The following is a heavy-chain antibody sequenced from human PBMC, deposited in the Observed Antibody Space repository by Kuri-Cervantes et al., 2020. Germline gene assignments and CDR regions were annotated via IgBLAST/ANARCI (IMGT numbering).Heavy chain of an antibody. CDR2: INHSGST. D-gene: IGHD2-8*02. CDR3: ARAGGLVASLDY. V-gene: IGHV4-34*01. J-gene: IGHJ4*02. CDR1: GFTFDDYG. Sequence: ESLKISCAASGFTFDDYGMSWIRQPPGKGLEWIGEINHSGSTNYNPSLKSRVTISVDTSKNQFSLKLSSVTAADTAVYYCARAGGLVASLDYWGQGTLVTVSS.